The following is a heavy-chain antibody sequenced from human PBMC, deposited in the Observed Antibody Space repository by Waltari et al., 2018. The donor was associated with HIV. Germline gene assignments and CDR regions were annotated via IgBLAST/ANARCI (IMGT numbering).Heavy chain of an antibody. CDR2: MNPNSGNT. D-gene: IGHD6-19*01. CDR3: ARGFTRYSSGWYGY. CDR1: GYTFTSYD. J-gene: IGHJ4*02. V-gene: IGHV1-8*01. Sequence: QVQLVQSGAEVKKPGASVKVSCKASGYTFTSYDINWVRQATGQGLEWMVRMNPNSGNTGYAQKFQGRVTRTRNTSISTAYMELISLRSEDTAVYYCARGFTRYSSGWYGYWGQGTLVTVSS.